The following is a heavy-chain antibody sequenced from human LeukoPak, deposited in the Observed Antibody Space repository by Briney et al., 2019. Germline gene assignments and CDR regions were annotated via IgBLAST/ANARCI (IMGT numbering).Heavy chain of an antibody. Sequence: GGSLRLSCAASGFTFSSYWMHWVRQAPGKGLEWVAVISYDGSNKYYADSVKGRFTISRDNSKNTLYLQMNSLRAEDTAVYYCARDHPIIVVVTGQVRGGYFDYWGQGTLVTVSS. CDR2: ISYDGSNK. CDR3: ARDHPIIVVVTGQVRGGYFDY. D-gene: IGHD2-21*02. CDR1: GFTFSSYW. V-gene: IGHV3-30*03. J-gene: IGHJ4*02.